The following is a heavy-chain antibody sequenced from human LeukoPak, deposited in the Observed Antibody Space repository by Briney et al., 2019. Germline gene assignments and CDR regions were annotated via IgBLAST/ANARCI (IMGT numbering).Heavy chain of an antibody. CDR1: GLTFTGVNY. CDR2: INTNNGVT. D-gene: IGHD5-12*01. J-gene: IGHJ5*02. V-gene: IGHV1-2*02. Sequence: ASVKDSCESSGLTFTGVNYIHWVRQAPGQGPGWRGWINTNNGVTDYARKFQGRVTMTRDTSISTAYMELYRLTSDDMAMYYCAKDRLSKWFDPWGQGTLVSVSS. CDR3: AKDRLSKWFDP.